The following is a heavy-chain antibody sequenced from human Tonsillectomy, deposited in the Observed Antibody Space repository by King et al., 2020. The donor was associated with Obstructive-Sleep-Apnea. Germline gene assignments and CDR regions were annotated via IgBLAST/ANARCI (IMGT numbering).Heavy chain of an antibody. J-gene: IGHJ4*02. CDR3: ARDKGSRGYRGYFDY. Sequence: VQLQESGPGLVKPSETLSLTCSVSGGSISSSRYYWGWIRQPPGKGLEWIGSIYYSGSTYYNPSLKSRVTISVDTSKNLFSLKLSSVTAADTAVYYCARDKGSRGYRGYFDYWGQGTLVTVSS. CDR2: IYYSGST. D-gene: IGHD5-12*01. V-gene: IGHV4-39*07. CDR1: GGSISSSRYY.